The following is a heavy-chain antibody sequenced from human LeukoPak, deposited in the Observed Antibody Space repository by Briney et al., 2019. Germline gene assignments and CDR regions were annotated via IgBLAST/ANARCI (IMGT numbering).Heavy chain of an antibody. Sequence: PGGCLSPACAASGFTFNSFLMHWVREAPGKGLMWVSYVSRDGVATQYAASVKGRFTISRDNAKNTLYLHMNSLRADDTAIYYCARAQGAPYRYYMDVWGKGNT. CDR1: GFTFNSFL. D-gene: IGHD3-16*02. J-gene: IGHJ6*03. V-gene: IGHV3-74*01. CDR2: VSRDGVAT. CDR3: ARAQGAPYRYYMDV.